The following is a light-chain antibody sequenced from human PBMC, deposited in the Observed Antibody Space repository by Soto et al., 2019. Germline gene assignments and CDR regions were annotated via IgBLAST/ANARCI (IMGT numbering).Light chain of an antibody. J-gene: IGLJ1*01. CDR3: SSFTRSSTYV. CDR1: SSDVGAYNF. Sequence: QSVLTQPASVSGSPGPSITISCTGTSSDVGAYNFVSWYQQYPGKAPKVMIYEVNNRPSGVSNRFSGSKSGNTASLTISGLQAEDESYYYCSSFTRSSTYVCGSGTKVAVL. V-gene: IGLV2-14*01. CDR2: EVN.